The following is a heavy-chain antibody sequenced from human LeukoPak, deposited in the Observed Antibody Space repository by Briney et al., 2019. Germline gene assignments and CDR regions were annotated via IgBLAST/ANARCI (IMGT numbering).Heavy chain of an antibody. CDR2: INSNSGGT. CDR3: ARAVGPNILTGDAFDI. D-gene: IGHD3-9*01. CDR1: GYTFTGYY. J-gene: IGHJ3*02. V-gene: IGHV1-2*04. Sequence: ASVKVSCKASGYTFTGYYMHWVRQAPGQGLEWMGWINSNSGGTNYAQKFQGWVTMTRDTSISTAYMELSRLRSDDTAVYYCARAVGPNILTGDAFDIWGQGTMVTVSS.